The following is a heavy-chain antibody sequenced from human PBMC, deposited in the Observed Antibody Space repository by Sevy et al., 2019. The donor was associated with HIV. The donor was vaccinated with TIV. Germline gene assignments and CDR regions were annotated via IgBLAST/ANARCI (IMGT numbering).Heavy chain of an antibody. CDR2: ISSSGSTI. CDR3: AREGIGLYYYDSSGGFFDY. D-gene: IGHD3-22*01. J-gene: IGHJ4*02. Sequence: GGSLRLSCAASGFTFSDYYMSWIRQAPGKGLEWVSYISSSGSTIYYADSVKGRFTISRDNAKNSLYLQMNSLRAEDTAVYYSAREGIGLYYYDSSGGFFDYWGQGTLVTVSS. CDR1: GFTFSDYY. V-gene: IGHV3-11*01.